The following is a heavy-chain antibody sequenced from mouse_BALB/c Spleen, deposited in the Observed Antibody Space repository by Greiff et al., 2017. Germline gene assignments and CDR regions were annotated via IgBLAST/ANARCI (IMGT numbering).Heavy chain of an antibody. CDR1: GFSLTSYD. J-gene: IGHJ4*01. CDR2: IWTGGGT. V-gene: IGHV2-9-2*01. Sequence: VKLQESGPGLVAPSQSLSITCTVSGFSLTSYDISWIRQPPGKGLEWLGVIWTGGGTNYNSALMSRLSISKDNSKSQVFLKMNSLQTDDTAMYYCARDGDYDEVYAMDYWGQGTSGTGPS. CDR3: ARDGDYDEVYAMDY. D-gene: IGHD2-4*01.